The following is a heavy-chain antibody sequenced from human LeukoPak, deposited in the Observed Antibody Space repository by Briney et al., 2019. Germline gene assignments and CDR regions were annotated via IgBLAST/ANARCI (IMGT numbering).Heavy chain of an antibody. Sequence: GGSLRLSCAASGFTYSNYSMNWVRQAPGKGLEWVSSISSSSSYIYYADSVKGRFTISRDNAKNSLYLQMNSLRAEDTAVYYCARGEKFRSGYHYYWFDPWGQGTLVTVSS. CDR2: ISSSSSYI. CDR3: ARGEKFRSGYHYYWFDP. V-gene: IGHV3-21*01. CDR1: GFTYSNYS. J-gene: IGHJ5*02. D-gene: IGHD3-3*01.